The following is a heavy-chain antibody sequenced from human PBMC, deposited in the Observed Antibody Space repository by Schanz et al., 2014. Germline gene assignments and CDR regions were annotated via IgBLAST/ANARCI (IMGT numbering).Heavy chain of an antibody. Sequence: VQLVESGGGVVQPGRSLRLSCATSGLNFDYYGMNWVRQAPGKGLEWVSYISRSSSTIYYADSVRGRFTISRDNAKNSLYLQMNSLRADDTAVYYCVRDRGFCANDICWLRYYMDVWGNGTTVTVSS. D-gene: IGHD2-8*01. CDR3: VRDRGFCANDICWLRYYMDV. CDR2: ISRSSSTI. V-gene: IGHV3-48*01. CDR1: GLNFDYYG. J-gene: IGHJ6*03.